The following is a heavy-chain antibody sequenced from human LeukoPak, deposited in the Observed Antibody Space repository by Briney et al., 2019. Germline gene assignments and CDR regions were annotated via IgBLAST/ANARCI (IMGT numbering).Heavy chain of an antibody. J-gene: IGHJ3*02. D-gene: IGHD2-2*02. V-gene: IGHV4-34*01. Sequence: SETLSLTCAVYVESFSGYYWSWLRQPPGKGLEWIGEINHRGSTNYNPSLKSRTTVSVDTSKNQFSLKLSSGTAAETDVYYWARGAYCSSTSCYKGAFDIWGPGTMVTVSS. CDR1: VESFSGYY. CDR2: INHRGST. CDR3: ARGAYCSSTSCYKGAFDI.